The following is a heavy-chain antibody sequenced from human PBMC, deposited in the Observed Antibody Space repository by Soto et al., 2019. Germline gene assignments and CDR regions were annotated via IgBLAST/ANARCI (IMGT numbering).Heavy chain of an antibody. CDR1: GFTFSSYG. J-gene: IGHJ3*02. V-gene: IGHV3-30*18. Sequence: GSLRLSCAASGFTFSSYGMHWVRQAPGKGLEWVAVISYDGSNKYYADSVKGRFTISRDNSKNTLYLQMNSLRAEDTAVYYCANRINYYDSSGYYYDAFDIWGQGTMVTV. CDR2: ISYDGSNK. D-gene: IGHD3-22*01. CDR3: ANRINYYDSSGYYYDAFDI.